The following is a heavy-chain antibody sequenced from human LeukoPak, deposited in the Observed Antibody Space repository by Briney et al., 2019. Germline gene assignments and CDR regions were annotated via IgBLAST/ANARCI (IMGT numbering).Heavy chain of an antibody. D-gene: IGHD4-17*01. CDR2: IKQDGSEK. V-gene: IGHV3-7*01. J-gene: IGHJ4*02. CDR3: ARDSPSTVTTHPDY. CDR1: GFTFSSYW. Sequence: PGGSLRLSCAASGFTFSSYWMSWVRQAPGKGLEWVANIKQDGSEKYYVDSVKGRFTISRDNAKNSLYLQMNSLRAEDTAVYYCARDSPSTVTTHPDYWGQGTLVTVSS.